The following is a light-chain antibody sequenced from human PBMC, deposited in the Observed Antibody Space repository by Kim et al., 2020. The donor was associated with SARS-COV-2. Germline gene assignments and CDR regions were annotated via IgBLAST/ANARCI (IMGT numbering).Light chain of an antibody. CDR3: AAWDDSLNGPV. Sequence: LTISCSRRTSTIVSNTVIWYQQHPGTAPTLLIYSHNPRPSGVPARFSRSTSGTSASLAISGLQSEDEADYYCAAWDDSLNGPVFGGGTQLTVL. CDR1: TSTIVSNT. CDR2: SHN. V-gene: IGLV1-44*01. J-gene: IGLJ7*01.